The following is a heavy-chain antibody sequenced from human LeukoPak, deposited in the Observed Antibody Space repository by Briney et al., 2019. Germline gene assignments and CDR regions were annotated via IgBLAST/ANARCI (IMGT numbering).Heavy chain of an antibody. J-gene: IGHJ5*02. V-gene: IGHV3-9*01. CDR3: AKGASRDGGVSGA. Sequence: TGGSLRLSCAASGFTFDDYAMHWVRQAPGKGLEWVSGINWNSGSIGYADSVKGRFTISRDNAKNPLYLQMNSLRAEDTALYYCAKGASRDGGVSGAWGQGTLVTVSS. CDR2: INWNSGSI. CDR1: GFTFDDYA. D-gene: IGHD2-8*02.